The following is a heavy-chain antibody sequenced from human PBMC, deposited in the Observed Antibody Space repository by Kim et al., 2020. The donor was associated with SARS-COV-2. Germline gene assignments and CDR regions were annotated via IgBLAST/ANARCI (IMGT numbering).Heavy chain of an antibody. Sequence: DSVKGRSTISRDNSKNAMILQMNSLRGEDTAVYYCAKDPGTTSPAGTHFQHWGQGTLITVSS. D-gene: IGHD6-13*01. V-gene: IGHV3-33*06. CDR3: AKDPGTTSPAGTHFQH. J-gene: IGHJ1*01.